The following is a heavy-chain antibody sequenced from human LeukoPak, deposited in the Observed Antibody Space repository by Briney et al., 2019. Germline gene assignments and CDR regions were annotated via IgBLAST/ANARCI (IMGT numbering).Heavy chain of an antibody. D-gene: IGHD1-1*01. CDR2: IRYDGSNK. V-gene: IGHV3-30*02. CDR1: GFAFSSYG. CDR3: AKARGRGWNDAFDI. J-gene: IGHJ3*02. Sequence: GGSLRLSCAASGFAFSSYGMHWVRQAPGKGLEWVAFIRYDGSNKYYTDSVKGRFTISRDNSKNTLYLQMNSLRAEDTAVYYCAKARGRGWNDAFDIWGQGTMVTVSS.